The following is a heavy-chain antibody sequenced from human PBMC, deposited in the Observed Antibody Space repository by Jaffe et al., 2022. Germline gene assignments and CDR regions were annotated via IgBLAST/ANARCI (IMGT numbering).Heavy chain of an antibody. D-gene: IGHD3-10*01. V-gene: IGHV1-69*05. CDR2: IIPIFGTA. CDR1: GGTFSSYA. J-gene: IGHJ6*03. Sequence: QVQLVQSGAEVKKPGSSVKVSCKASGGTFSSYAISWVRQAPGQGLEWMGGIIPIFGTANYAQKFQGRVTITTDESTSTAYMELSSLRSEDTAVYYCARETYYYGSGSYYNGFYYYMDVWGKGTTVTVSS. CDR3: ARETYYYGSGSYYNGFYYYMDV.